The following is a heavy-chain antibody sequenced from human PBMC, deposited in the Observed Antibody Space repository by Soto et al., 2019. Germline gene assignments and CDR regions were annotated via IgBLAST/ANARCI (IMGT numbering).Heavy chain of an antibody. CDR1: GFTFSSYA. CDR2: ISGSGGST. D-gene: IGHD2-21*02. CDR3: AKDRDVVVTAIGYYFDY. Sequence: GGSLRLSCAASGFTFSSYAMSWVRQAPGKGLEWVSAISGSGGSTYYADSVKGRFTISRDNSKNTLYLQMNSLRAEDTAVYYCAKDRDVVVTAIGYYFDYWGQGTLVTVSS. J-gene: IGHJ4*02. V-gene: IGHV3-23*01.